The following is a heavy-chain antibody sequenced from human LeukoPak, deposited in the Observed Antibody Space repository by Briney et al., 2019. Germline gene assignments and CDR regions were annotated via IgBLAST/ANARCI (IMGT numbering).Heavy chain of an antibody. CDR1: GGSISSGSYY. CDR3: VRDGDYYDSSGSVRAFDI. CDR2: IYTSGST. J-gene: IGHJ3*02. D-gene: IGHD3-22*01. Sequence: SQTLSVTCTVSGGSISSGSYYWSWIRQPAGKGLEWIGRIYTSGSTNYNPSLKSRVTISVDTSKNQFSLKLSSVTAADTAVYYCVRDGDYYDSSGSVRAFDIWGQGTMVTVSS. V-gene: IGHV4-61*02.